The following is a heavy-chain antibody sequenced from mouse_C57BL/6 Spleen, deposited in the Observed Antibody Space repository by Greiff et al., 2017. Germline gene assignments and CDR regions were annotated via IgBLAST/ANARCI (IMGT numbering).Heavy chain of an antibody. CDR1: GFSFNTYA. Sequence: EVQGVESGGGLVQPKGSLKLSCAASGFSFNTYAMNWVRQAPGKGLEWVARIRSKSNNYATYYADSVKDRFTISRDDSESMLYLQMNNLKTEDTAMYYCVRQGTAQATWFAYWGQGTLVTVSA. CDR2: IRSKSNNYAT. J-gene: IGHJ3*01. CDR3: VRQGTAQATWFAY. D-gene: IGHD3-2*02. V-gene: IGHV10-1*01.